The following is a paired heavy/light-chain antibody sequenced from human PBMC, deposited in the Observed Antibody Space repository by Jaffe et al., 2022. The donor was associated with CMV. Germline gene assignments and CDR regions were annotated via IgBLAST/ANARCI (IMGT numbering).Light chain of an antibody. CDR2: RAS. CDR1: QSLNNY. V-gene: IGKV1-5*03. Sequence: DIQMTQSPSTLSASVGDRVTITCRASQSLNNYLAWYQQKPGKAPKLLIYRASTLETGVPSRFSGSASGTEFTLTISSLQPDDFATYYCQQYNVYWTFGQGTKVEIK. J-gene: IGKJ1*01. CDR3: QQYNVYWT.
Heavy chain of an antibody. CDR2: IYPGDSDT. CDR1: GYSFSTYW. V-gene: IGHV5-51*01. J-gene: IGHJ4*02. CDR3: ARRKRYTYEPFFDY. Sequence: DVQLVQSGAEVRRPGESLKISCQVSGYSFSTYWIGWVRQMPGKGLEWMGIIYPGDSDTKYSPSFQGQVTISADKSISTAFLQWSDLKASDTAIYYCARRKRYTYEPFFDYWGQGTLVTVSS. D-gene: IGHD3-16*01.